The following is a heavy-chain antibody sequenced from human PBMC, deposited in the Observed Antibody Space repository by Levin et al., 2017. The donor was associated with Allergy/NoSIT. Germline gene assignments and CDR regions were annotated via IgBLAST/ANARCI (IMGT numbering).Heavy chain of an antibody. V-gene: IGHV3-15*01. CDR2: IRSKGAGGTT. CDR3: AREPHFSD. Sequence: GGSLRLSCAASFFPFILPFLLFFLPSPVKGLEWVGRIRSKGAGGTTDYAAPVRGRFTISRDDSKSTLYLQMNSLETGDTGVYYCAREPHFSDWGQGTLVTVSS. CDR1: FFPFILPF. D-gene: IGHD1-14*01. J-gene: IGHJ4*02.